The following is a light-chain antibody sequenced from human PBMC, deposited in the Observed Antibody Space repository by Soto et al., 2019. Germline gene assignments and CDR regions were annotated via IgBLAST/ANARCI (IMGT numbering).Light chain of an antibody. J-gene: IGLJ1*01. V-gene: IGLV2-14*01. CDR2: EVS. CDR3: SSYTSSSTLP. Sequence: QSVLTQPASVSGSPGQTISISCTGTSSDVGGYNYVSWYQQHPGKAPKLMIYEVSNRLSGVSNRFSGSKSGNTASLTISGLQAEDEADYYCSSYTSSSTLPFGTGTKVTVL. CDR1: SSDVGGYNY.